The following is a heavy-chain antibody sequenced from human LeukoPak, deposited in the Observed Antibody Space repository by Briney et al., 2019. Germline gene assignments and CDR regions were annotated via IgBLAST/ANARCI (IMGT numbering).Heavy chain of an antibody. J-gene: IGHJ6*02. D-gene: IGHD2-2*01. CDR3: ARDHCTSTGCYEDYYYGLDV. CDR1: GYTFTGYY. Sequence: ASVKVSCKASGYTFTGYYMHWVRQAPGQGLEWMGWINPNSGGTNYAQKFQGRVTMTSDTSISTAYMVLSRLRSDDTAVYYCARDHCTSTGCYEDYYYGLDVWGQGTTVTVSS. CDR2: INPNSGGT. V-gene: IGHV1-2*02.